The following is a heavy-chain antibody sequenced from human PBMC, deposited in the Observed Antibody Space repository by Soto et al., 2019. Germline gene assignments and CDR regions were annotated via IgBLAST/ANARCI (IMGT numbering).Heavy chain of an antibody. CDR1: GSAFSGHW. J-gene: IGHJ4*02. D-gene: IGHD3-10*01. V-gene: IGHV3-74*03. CDR2: INLDGSNT. Sequence: PGGSLRLSCAASGSAFSGHWMHWFRQAPGKGLVWVSRINLDGSNTEYADFVKGRFTISRDNAKNTQSLQMNSLRAEDTAVYYCARAAHYGPDYWGQGTLVTVSS. CDR3: ARAAHYGPDY.